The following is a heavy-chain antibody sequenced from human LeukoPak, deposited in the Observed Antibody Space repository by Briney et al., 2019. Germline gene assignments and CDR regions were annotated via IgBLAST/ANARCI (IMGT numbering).Heavy chain of an antibody. CDR3: ARTLRSTPVYFDY. CDR2: IIPIFGTA. J-gene: IGHJ4*02. D-gene: IGHD4-17*01. CDR1: GGTFSSYA. Sequence: SVKVSCKASGGTFSSYAISWVRQAPGQGLEWMGRIIPIFGTANYAQKFQGRVTITTDESTSTAYMELSSLRSEDTALYYCARTLRSTPVYFDYWGQGTLVTVSS. V-gene: IGHV1-69*05.